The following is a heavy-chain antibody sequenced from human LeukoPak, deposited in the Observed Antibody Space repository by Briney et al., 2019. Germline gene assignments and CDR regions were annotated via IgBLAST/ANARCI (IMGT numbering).Heavy chain of an antibody. CDR3: ARGGNDYGDYESINWFDP. CDR1: GFTFSDYY. J-gene: IGHJ5*02. Sequence: GGSLRLSCAASGFTFSDYYMSWIRQAPGKGLEWVSYISSSGSTIYYADSVKGRFTISTDNSKNSLYLQMKSLRAEDTAVYYCARGGNDYGDYESINWFDPWGQGTLVTVSS. V-gene: IGHV3-11*01. D-gene: IGHD4-17*01. CDR2: ISSSGSTI.